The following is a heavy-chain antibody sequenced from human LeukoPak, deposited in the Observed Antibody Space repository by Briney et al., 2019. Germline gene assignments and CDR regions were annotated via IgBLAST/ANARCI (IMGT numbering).Heavy chain of an antibody. CDR2: INPNSGGT. CDR1: GYTFTGYY. V-gene: IGHV1-2*02. Sequence: ASVKVSCKASGYTFTGYYMHWVRPAPGQGLEWMGWINPNSGGTNYAQKFQGRVTMTRDTSISTAYMELSRLRSDDTAVYYCASACDSSGYCLADYWGQGTLVTVSS. CDR3: ASACDSSGYCLADY. D-gene: IGHD3-22*01. J-gene: IGHJ4*02.